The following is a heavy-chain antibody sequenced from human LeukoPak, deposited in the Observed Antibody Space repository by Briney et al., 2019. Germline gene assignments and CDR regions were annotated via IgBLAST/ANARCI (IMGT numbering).Heavy chain of an antibody. J-gene: IGHJ3*02. Sequence: GGSLRLSCAAAGFTLSTYWMHWVRQVPGKGLVWVSRINSDGRTTEYADSVKGRFTISRDNAKNTLYLQMNSLRVEDTAVYYCGSPRTFSGRNVLDMWGQGTMVTVSS. CDR3: GSPRTFSGRNVLDM. D-gene: IGHD3-10*02. V-gene: IGHV3-74*01. CDR2: INSDGRTT. CDR1: GFTLSTYW.